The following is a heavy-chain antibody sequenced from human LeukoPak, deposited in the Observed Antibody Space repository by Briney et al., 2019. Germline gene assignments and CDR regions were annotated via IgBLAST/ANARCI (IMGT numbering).Heavy chain of an antibody. D-gene: IGHD2-15*01. Sequence: GGSLRLSCAASGFTFSSCAMSWVRQAPGKGLEWVAVISYDGSNKYYADSVKGRFTISRDNSKNTLYLQMNSLRAEDTAVYYCARGEDLGYCSGGSCQGWFDPWGQGTLVTVSS. CDR2: ISYDGSNK. CDR3: ARGEDLGYCSGGSCQGWFDP. CDR1: GFTFSSCA. V-gene: IGHV3-30-3*01. J-gene: IGHJ5*02.